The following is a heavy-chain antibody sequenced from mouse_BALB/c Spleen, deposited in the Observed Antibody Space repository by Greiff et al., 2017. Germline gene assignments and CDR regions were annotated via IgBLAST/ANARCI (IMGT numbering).Heavy chain of an antibody. CDR1: GFTFSSYA. D-gene: IGHD2-1*01. CDR2: ISSGGSYT. J-gene: IGHJ4*01. V-gene: IGHV5-9-4*01. CDR3: ARVDLLEAMDY. Sequence: EVKLVESGGGLVKPGGSLKLSCAASGFTFSSYAMSWVRQSPEKRLEWVAEISSGGSYTYYPDTVTGRFTISRDNAKNTLYLEMSSLRSEDTAMYYCARVDLLEAMDYWGQGTSVTVSS.